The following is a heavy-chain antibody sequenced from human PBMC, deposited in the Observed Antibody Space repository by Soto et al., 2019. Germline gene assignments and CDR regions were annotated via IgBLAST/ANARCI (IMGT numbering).Heavy chain of an antibody. CDR2: IYHSETT. CDR3: ARYDFGIFDY. Sequence: TLSLTCAVSGDSISSSYWWSWVRQPPGKGLELSGEIYHSETTNYNPSLKSRVTLSMDKSKNQFSLMLTSVTAADTAVYFCARYDFGIFDYWGHGILVTVSS. D-gene: IGHD4-17*01. CDR1: GDSISSSYW. V-gene: IGHV4-4*01. J-gene: IGHJ4*01.